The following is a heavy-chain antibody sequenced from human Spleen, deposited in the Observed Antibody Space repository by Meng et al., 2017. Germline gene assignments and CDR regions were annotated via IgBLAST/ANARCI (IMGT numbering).Heavy chain of an antibody. CDR3: TRDGYSDCSRTSCFDY. Sequence: QVQLVQSGAEVKKPGASVKVSCKASGYTFTGYYMHWVRQAPGQGLEWMGWIDTKTGSPRYAQGFKGRLVFSSDTSVSTAYLEISGLKADDTAVYYCTRDGYSDCSRTSCFDYWGQGTLVTVSS. D-gene: IGHD2-2*01. V-gene: IGHV7-4-1*02. CDR1: GYTFTGYY. J-gene: IGHJ4*02. CDR2: IDTKTGSP.